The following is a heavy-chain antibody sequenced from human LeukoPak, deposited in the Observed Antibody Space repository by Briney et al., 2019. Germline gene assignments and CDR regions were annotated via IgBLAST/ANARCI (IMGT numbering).Heavy chain of an antibody. CDR1: GFTFMIHG. D-gene: IGHD6-13*01. CDR2: ITVSGGST. J-gene: IGHJ3*02. V-gene: IGHV3-23*01. Sequence: GGTLRLSCVASGFTFMIHGMSWVRQAPGEGVEWVSGITVSGGSTYYADSVEGRFTISRDNSKNTLYLQMNSLRAEDTAVYYCARGDSSSWHDAFDIWGQGTMVTVSS. CDR3: ARGDSSSWHDAFDI.